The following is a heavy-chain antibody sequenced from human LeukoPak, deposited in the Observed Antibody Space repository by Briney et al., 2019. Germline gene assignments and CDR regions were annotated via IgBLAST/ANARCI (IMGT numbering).Heavy chain of an antibody. J-gene: IGHJ4*02. CDR2: INPNRGGT. D-gene: IGHD3-22*01. CDR3: ARGYYYESSRYPFDY. Sequence: AAVKVSCEASGYTPTGYYIHWVRPAPGRGGEWMGWINPNRGGTDYAQKFQGRVTMTRDTSLSTAYMVLSRLRSDDTDVYYCARGYYYESSRYPFDYWGQGTLVTVSS. V-gene: IGHV1-2*02. CDR1: GYTPTGYY.